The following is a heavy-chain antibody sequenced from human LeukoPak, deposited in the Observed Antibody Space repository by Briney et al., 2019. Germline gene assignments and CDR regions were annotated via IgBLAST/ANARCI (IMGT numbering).Heavy chain of an antibody. D-gene: IGHD3-16*02. CDR1: GGSISSYY. CDR3: ARARRHFDYVWGSYRLSAFDI. J-gene: IGHJ3*02. Sequence: SETLSLTCTVSGGSISSYYWSWIRQPAGKGLEWIGRIYTSGSTNYNPSFKSRVTMSVDTSKNQFSLKLSSVTAADTAVYYCARARRHFDYVWGSYRLSAFDIWGQGTMATVSS. CDR2: IYTSGST. V-gene: IGHV4-4*07.